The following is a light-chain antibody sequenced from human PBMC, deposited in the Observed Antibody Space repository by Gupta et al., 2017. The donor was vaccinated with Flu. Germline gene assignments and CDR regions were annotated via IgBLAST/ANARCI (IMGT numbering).Light chain of an antibody. Sequence: HSALTQPRPVSGSPGQSVTISCPGTSSDVGGYNFVSWYQQHPGKAPKVMIFDISERPLGVPDRFSGSKSGNTASLTISGLQAEDEADYYCCSYAGGYTWVFGGGTKVTVL. CDR2: DIS. CDR1: SSDVGGYNF. CDR3: CSYAGGYTWV. V-gene: IGLV2-11*01. J-gene: IGLJ3*02.